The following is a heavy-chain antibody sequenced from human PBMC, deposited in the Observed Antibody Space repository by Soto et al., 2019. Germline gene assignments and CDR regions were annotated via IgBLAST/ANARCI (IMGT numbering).Heavy chain of an antibody. V-gene: IGHV1-46*01. Sequence: SVKVSCKASGYTFTSYYMHWVRQAPVQGLEWMGIINPSGGSTSYAQKFQGRVTMTRDTSTSTVYMELSSLRYEDTAVYYCARDWVTIFGVVLDYYYGMDVWGQGTTVTVSS. D-gene: IGHD3-3*01. CDR2: INPSGGST. CDR3: ARDWVTIFGVVLDYYYGMDV. CDR1: GYTFTSYY. J-gene: IGHJ6*02.